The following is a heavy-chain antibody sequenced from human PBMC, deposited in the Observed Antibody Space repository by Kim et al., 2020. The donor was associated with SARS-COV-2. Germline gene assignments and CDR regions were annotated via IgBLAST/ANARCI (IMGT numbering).Heavy chain of an antibody. V-gene: IGHV4-39*07. CDR1: GGSISSSSYY. J-gene: IGHJ2*01. D-gene: IGHD1-20*01. Sequence: SETLSLTCTVSGGSISSSSYYWGWIRQPPGKGLVWIGSSYDTGSAYDNPSHKRRITITVDTNKNQFSLKMSSGTAEDTAVYSCTRQCVYNSGYVDLW. CDR2: SYDTGSA. CDR3: TRQCVYNSGYVDL.